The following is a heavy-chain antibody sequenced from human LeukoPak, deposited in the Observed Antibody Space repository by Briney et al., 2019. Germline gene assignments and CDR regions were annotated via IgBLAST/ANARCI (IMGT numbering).Heavy chain of an antibody. J-gene: IGHJ4*02. Sequence: TSETLSLTCTVSGGSISSYYWSWIRQPAGKGLEWIGRIYTSGSTNYNPSLKSRVTMSVDTSKNQFSLKLSSVTAEDTAVYYCTRETSSRYFDYWGQGTLVTVSS. CDR1: GGSISSYY. CDR2: IYTSGST. V-gene: IGHV4-4*07. CDR3: TRETSSRYFDY.